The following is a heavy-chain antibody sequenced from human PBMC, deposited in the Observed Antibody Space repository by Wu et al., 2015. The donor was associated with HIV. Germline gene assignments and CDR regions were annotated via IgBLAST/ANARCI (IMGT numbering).Heavy chain of an antibody. CDR3: ATRIGGTMEAFNI. CDR2: INPSANKI. D-gene: IGHD2/OR15-2a*01. CDR1: GFIFTNKY. Sequence: QVQLVQSGAEVKKPGASVKVSCKASGFIFTNKYMHWVRQAPGQGLEWMGVINPSANKISYAQSFQGRVTMTSDTSTTAVYMELDSLRSEDTAVYYCATRIGGTMEAFNIWGQGTLVTVSS. J-gene: IGHJ3*02. V-gene: IGHV1-46*01.